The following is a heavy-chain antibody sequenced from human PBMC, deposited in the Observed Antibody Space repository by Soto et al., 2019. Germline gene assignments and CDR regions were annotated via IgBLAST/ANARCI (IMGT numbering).Heavy chain of an antibody. CDR1: GLTFSDHN. V-gene: IGHV3-11*01. CDR2: ISSSAGTI. CDR3: ARAPYFGSGTYYYYALDV. J-gene: IGHJ6*02. D-gene: IGHD3-10*01. Sequence: QVQLVESGGGLVKPGGSLRLSCAASGLTFSDHNMTWIRQAPGKGLEWMSYISSSAGTIYYADSVKGRFTISRDNAKNSLYLQMTNLRAADTAVYYCARAPYFGSGTYYYYALDVWGQGTTVTVSS.